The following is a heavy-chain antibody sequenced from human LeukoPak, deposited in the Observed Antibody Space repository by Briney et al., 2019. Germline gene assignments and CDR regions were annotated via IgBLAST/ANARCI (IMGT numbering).Heavy chain of an antibody. V-gene: IGHV1-18*01. CDR2: ISAYNGNT. CDR1: GYTFTSYG. J-gene: IGHJ6*02. D-gene: IGHD2-2*01. Sequence: ASVTVSCKASGYTFTSYGISWVRQAPGQGLEWMGWISAYNGNTNYAQKLQGRVTMTTDTSTSTAYMELRSLRSDDTAVYYCAREHCSSTSCYAYYYGMDVWGQGTTVTVSS. CDR3: AREHCSSTSCYAYYYGMDV.